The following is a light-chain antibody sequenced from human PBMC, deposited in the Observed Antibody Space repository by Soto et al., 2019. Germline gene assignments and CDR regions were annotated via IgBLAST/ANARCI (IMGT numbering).Light chain of an antibody. V-gene: IGKV3-20*01. CDR3: QQRASSPWT. Sequence: EIQLTQSPCTLSASAGGRATISCRASQSVSSNYLAWYQQKPGQVPRVLIYDASSRATGIPDRFTGSGSGTDFTLTINSLEPEDFAMYYCQQRASSPWTFGQGTKVDIK. CDR1: QSVSSNY. CDR2: DAS. J-gene: IGKJ1*01.